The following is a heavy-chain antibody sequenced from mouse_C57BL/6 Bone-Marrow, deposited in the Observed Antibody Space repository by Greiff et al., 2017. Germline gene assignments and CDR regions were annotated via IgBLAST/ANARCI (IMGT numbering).Heavy chain of an antibody. V-gene: IGHV1-9*01. D-gene: IGHD2-3*01. CDR2: ILPGSGST. CDR3: ARFPDGYYSYYFDY. CDR1: GYTFTGYW. Sequence: VKLMESGAELMKPGASVKLSCKATGYTFTGYWIAWVKQRPGHGLEWIGEILPGSGSTNYNEKFKGKATFTADTSSNSAYIQLSSLTTEDSAIYYCARFPDGYYSYYFDYWGQGTTLTVSS. J-gene: IGHJ2*01.